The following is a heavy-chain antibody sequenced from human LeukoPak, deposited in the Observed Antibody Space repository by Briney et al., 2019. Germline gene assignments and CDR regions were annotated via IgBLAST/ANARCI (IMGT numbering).Heavy chain of an antibody. V-gene: IGHV3-7*04. J-gene: IGHJ5*02. CDR1: GFTFSSYW. D-gene: IGHD3-10*01. Sequence: QPGGSLRLSCAASGFTFSSYWMSWVRQAPGKGLEWVANIKQDGSEKYYVDSVKGRFTISRDNAKNSLYLQMNSLRAEDTAVYYFARGSSYNWFDPWGQGTLVTVSS. CDR3: ARGSSYNWFDP. CDR2: IKQDGSEK.